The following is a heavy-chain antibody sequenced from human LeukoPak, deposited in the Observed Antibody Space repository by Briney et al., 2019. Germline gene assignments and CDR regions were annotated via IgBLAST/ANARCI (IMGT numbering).Heavy chain of an antibody. D-gene: IGHD6-6*01. J-gene: IGHJ6*02. Sequence: GGSLRLSCVASGFTFSSYALTWVRQAPGKGLEWVSAISGSGGSTYYADSVKGRFTISRDNSKNTLYLQMNSLRAEDTAVYYCAKAPSAARPVDVWGQGTTVTVSS. CDR2: ISGSGGST. CDR3: AKAPSAARPVDV. V-gene: IGHV3-23*01. CDR1: GFTFSSYA.